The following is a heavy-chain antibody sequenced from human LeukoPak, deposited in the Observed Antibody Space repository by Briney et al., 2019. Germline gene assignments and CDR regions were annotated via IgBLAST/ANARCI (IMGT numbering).Heavy chain of an antibody. CDR3: ARDGDY. CDR2: IYYSGST. J-gene: IGHJ4*02. CDR1: GGSVSSGSYC. Sequence: SETLSLTCTVSGGSVSSGSYCWSWIRQPPGKGLEWIGYIYYSGSTNYNPSLKSRVTISADTSKNQFSLKLSSVTAADTAVYYVARDGDYWGQGTLVTVSS. V-gene: IGHV4-61*01.